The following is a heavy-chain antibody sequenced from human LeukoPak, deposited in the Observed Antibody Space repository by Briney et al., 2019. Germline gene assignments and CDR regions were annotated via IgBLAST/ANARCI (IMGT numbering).Heavy chain of an antibody. V-gene: IGHV1-8*01. D-gene: IGHD6-13*01. CDR1: GYTFTSYD. Sequence: ASVKVSCKASGYTFTSYDINWVRQATGQGLEWMGWMNPNSGNTGYVQKFQGRVTMTRNTSISTAYMELSSLRSEDTAVYYCASVGYSSSWYPYYYYMDVWGKGTTVTISS. CDR2: MNPNSGNT. J-gene: IGHJ6*03. CDR3: ASVGYSSSWYPYYYYMDV.